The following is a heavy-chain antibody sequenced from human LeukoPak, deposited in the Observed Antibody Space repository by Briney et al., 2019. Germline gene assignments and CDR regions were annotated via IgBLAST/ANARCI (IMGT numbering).Heavy chain of an antibody. J-gene: IGHJ6*02. D-gene: IGHD2-15*01. V-gene: IGHV1-69*01. CDR1: GGTFSSYA. CDR3: ARASHRSGGSCYPYYYYYYGMDV. CDR2: IIPIFGTA. Sequence: GSSVKVSCKASGGTFSSYAISWVRQAPGQGLEWMGGIIPIFGTANYAQKFQGRVTITADESTSTAYMELSSLRSEDTAVYYCARASHRSGGSCYPYYYYYYGMDVWGQGTTVTVSS.